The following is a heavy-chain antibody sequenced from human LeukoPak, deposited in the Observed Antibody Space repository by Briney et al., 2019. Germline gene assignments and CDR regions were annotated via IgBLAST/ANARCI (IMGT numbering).Heavy chain of an antibody. CDR2: IKQDGSQK. J-gene: IGHJ4*02. CDR1: GFTFSSYW. CDR3: ARESFAARWD. D-gene: IGHD6-6*01. Sequence: GGSLRLSCAASGFTFSSYWMSWVRQAPGKGLEWVANIKQDGSQKYYVDSVRGRFTISRDNANNLLYLQMNSLRAEDTAVYYCARESFAARWDWGQGTLVTVSS. V-gene: IGHV3-7*01.